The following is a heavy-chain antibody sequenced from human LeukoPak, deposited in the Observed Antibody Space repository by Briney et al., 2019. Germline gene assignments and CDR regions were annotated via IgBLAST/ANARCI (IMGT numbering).Heavy chain of an antibody. Sequence: ASVKVSCKASGYXFSDNHIYWIRQAPGQGLECMGWISPNSGGTNYAQKFQGRITMTGDTSISTGYMELSSLRSDDTAVYYCARELGRNAFDVWGQGTMVTVSS. D-gene: IGHD7-27*01. CDR3: ARELGRNAFDV. J-gene: IGHJ3*01. CDR2: ISPNSGGT. CDR1: GYXFSDNH. V-gene: IGHV1-2*02.